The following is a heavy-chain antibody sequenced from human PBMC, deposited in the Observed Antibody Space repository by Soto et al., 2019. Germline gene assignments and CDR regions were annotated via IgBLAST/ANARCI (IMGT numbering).Heavy chain of an antibody. V-gene: IGHV1-8*01. CDR1: GYTFTSYD. CDR3: ASRGYSGYRDDDAFDI. J-gene: IGHJ3*02. D-gene: IGHD5-12*01. CDR2: MNPNSGNT. Sequence: ASVKVSCKASGYTFTSYDINWVRQATGQGLEWMGWMNPNSGNTGYAQKFQGRVTMTRNTSISTSYMELSSRRSEDAAVYYCASRGYSGYRDDDAFDIWGQGTMVTVSS.